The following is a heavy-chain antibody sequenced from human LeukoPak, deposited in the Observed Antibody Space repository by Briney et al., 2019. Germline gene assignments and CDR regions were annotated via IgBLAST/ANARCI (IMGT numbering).Heavy chain of an antibody. CDR2: ISGSGGST. Sequence: PGGSLRLSCAASGFTFSSYAMSWVRQAPGKGLEWVSAISGSGGSTYYADSVKGRFTISRDNSKNTLYLQMNSLRAEDTAVYYCAVGGYCGGDCYPGGLGDYYYGMDVWGQGTTVTVSS. D-gene: IGHD2-21*02. V-gene: IGHV3-23*01. CDR1: GFTFSSYA. J-gene: IGHJ6*02. CDR3: AVGGYCGGDCYPGGLGDYYYGMDV.